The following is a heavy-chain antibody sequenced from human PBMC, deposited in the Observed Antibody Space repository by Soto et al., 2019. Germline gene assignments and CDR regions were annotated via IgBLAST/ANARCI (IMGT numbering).Heavy chain of an antibody. D-gene: IGHD6-13*01. CDR3: ARDRSSTSLYYDFGMDV. Sequence: ASVKVSCKASGGTFSSYAISWVRQAPGQGLEWMGGIIPIFGTANYAQKFQGRVTITADESTSTAYMELSSLRSEDTAVYYCARDRSSTSLYYDFGMDVLSEGATATVSS. CDR1: GGTFSSYA. V-gene: IGHV1-69*13. CDR2: IIPIFGTA. J-gene: IGHJ6*04.